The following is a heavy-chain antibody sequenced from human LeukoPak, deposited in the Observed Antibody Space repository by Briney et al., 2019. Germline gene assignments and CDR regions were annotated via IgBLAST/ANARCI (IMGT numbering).Heavy chain of an antibody. V-gene: IGHV3-74*01. CDR1: GFTFSSYW. J-gene: IGHJ4*02. CDR3: ARAEGYYAPFDY. D-gene: IGHD1-26*01. CDR2: INSDGSST. Sequence: GGSLRLSCAASGFTFSSYWMHWVRQAPGKGLVWVSRINSDGSSTSYADSVKGRFTISRDNAKNTLYLQMNSLRAEDTAVYYCARAEGYYAPFDYWGQGALVTVSS.